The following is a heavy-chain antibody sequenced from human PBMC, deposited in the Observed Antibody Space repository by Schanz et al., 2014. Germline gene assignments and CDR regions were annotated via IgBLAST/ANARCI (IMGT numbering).Heavy chain of an antibody. CDR1: GFTFSRYG. V-gene: IGHV3-33*06. D-gene: IGHD2-8*02. J-gene: IGHJ4*02. CDR2: TRYDGNNK. CDR3: AKDTGYCHGGACYCFEY. Sequence: QVQLVESGGGVVQPGRSLRLSCAASGFTFSRYGMHWVRQAPGKGLEWVAATRYDGNNKYYVDSVKGRFTISRDNSKNTLYLQVNSLRPEDTAVYFCAKDTGYCHGGACYCFEYWGLGILVTVSS.